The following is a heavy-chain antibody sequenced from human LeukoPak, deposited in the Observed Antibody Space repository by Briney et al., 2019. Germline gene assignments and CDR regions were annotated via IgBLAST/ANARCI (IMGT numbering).Heavy chain of an antibody. J-gene: IGHJ1*01. CDR2: IYTSGST. CDR1: GGSISSGSYY. Sequence: SQTLSLTCTVSGGSISSGSYYWSWIRQPAGKGLEWIGRIYTSGSTNYNPSLKSRVTISVDTSKNQFSLKLSSVTAADTAVYYCARRGWIQPFQHWGQGTLVTVSS. V-gene: IGHV4-61*02. CDR3: ARRGWIQPFQH. D-gene: IGHD5-18*01.